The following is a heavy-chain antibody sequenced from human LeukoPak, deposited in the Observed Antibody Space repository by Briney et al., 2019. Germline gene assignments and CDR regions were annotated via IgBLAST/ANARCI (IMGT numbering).Heavy chain of an antibody. V-gene: IGHV4-61*02. Sequence: SETLSLTCTVSGGSISSDGYYWSWIRQPAGKGLEWIGRIYTSGSTNYNPSLKSRVTISVDTAKNQFSLRLSSVTAADTAVYYCGRERGVTYYYGSGSYPDYWGQGTLVAVSS. J-gene: IGHJ4*02. D-gene: IGHD3-10*01. CDR2: IYTSGST. CDR1: GGSISSDGYY. CDR3: GRERGVTYYYGSGSYPDY.